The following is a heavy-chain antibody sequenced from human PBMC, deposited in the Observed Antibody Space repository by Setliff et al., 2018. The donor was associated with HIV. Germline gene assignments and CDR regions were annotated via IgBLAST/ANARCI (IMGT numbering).Heavy chain of an antibody. CDR3: ATSTLGWSDDALDI. CDR1: GGTFSTYA. Sequence: GASVKVSCKASGGTFSTYAVSWVRQAPGQGLEWMGGIITIFGTANYAQKFQGRVTITADESTSTAYMELSSLRSEDTAVYYCATSTLGWSDDALDIWGQGTMVTVSS. J-gene: IGHJ3*02. D-gene: IGHD2-21*01. V-gene: IGHV1-69*13. CDR2: IITIFGTA.